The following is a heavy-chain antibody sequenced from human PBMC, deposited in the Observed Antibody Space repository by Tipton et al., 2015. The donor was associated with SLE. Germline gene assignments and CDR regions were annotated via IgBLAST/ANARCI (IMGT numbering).Heavy chain of an antibody. Sequence: TLSLTCTVSGASINSNYWTWIRQPPGKGLEWIGYLYTSGTTKYNPSLQSRVTISGDTPKNQFSLKLNSVTAADTAVYYCARVGLISPGAFDIWGEGTMVTVSS. CDR1: GASINSNY. CDR3: ARVGLISPGAFDI. CDR2: LYTSGTT. V-gene: IGHV4-4*08. J-gene: IGHJ3*02.